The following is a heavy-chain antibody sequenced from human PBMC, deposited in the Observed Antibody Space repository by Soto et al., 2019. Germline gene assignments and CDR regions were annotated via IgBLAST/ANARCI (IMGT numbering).Heavy chain of an antibody. CDR2: INAGNGNT. CDR1: GYTFTSYA. Sequence: ASVEVTCKASGYTFTSYAMHWVRQAPGQRLEWMGWINAGNGNTKYSQKFQGRVTITRDTSASTAYMELSSLRSEDTAVYYCARGLTRGGYGTNGVCNYYEDYGMDVWGQGITGTVSS. V-gene: IGHV1-3*01. D-gene: IGHD2-8*01. CDR3: ARGLTRGGYGTNGVCNYYEDYGMDV. J-gene: IGHJ6*02.